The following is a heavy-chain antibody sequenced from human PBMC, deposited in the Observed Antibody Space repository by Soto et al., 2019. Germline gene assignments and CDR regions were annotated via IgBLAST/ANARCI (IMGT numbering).Heavy chain of an antibody. Sequence: PGGSLRLSCAASGFTFSDYYMGWVRRGPGKGLEWVAVVSIGGSTHYADSVRGRFTISRDNSKNTLSLQMNSLTAEDTAVYFCAKRRGAGGHFDYWGQGALVTVSS. V-gene: IGHV3-53*01. CDR1: GFTFSDYY. CDR2: VSIGGST. CDR3: AKRRGAGGHFDY. D-gene: IGHD2-15*01. J-gene: IGHJ4*02.